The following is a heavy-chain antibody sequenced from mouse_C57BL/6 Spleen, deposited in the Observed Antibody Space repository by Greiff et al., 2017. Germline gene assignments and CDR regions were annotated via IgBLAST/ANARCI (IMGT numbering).Heavy chain of an antibody. CDR1: GYTFTSYW. J-gene: IGHJ2*01. CDR2: IDPSDSCT. V-gene: IGHV1-50*01. CDR3: ARGITTGGYYFGY. Sequence: QVQLQQPGAELVKPGASVKLSCKASGYTFTSYWMQWVKQRPGQGLEWIGEIDPSDSCTNYNQKFKGKATLTVDTSASTAYMQLSSLTSEDSAVYYCARGITTGGYYFGYWGQGTTLTVSS. D-gene: IGHD2-4*01.